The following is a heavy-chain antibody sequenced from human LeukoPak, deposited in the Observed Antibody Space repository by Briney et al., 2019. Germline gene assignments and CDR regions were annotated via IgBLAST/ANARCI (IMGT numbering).Heavy chain of an antibody. CDR2: INANSGAT. Sequence: PGGSLRLSCASSGFAFSVFAISWLRQPPGKGLEWVSTINANSGATTYAASVRGRFTISRDNSKNKLYLQLNILRAEDTAVYYCAKPISGGLAVTADWFDHWGQGTLVVVSS. CDR1: GFAFSVFA. J-gene: IGHJ5*01. V-gene: IGHV3-23*01. CDR3: AKPISGGLAVTADWFDH. D-gene: IGHD6-19*01.